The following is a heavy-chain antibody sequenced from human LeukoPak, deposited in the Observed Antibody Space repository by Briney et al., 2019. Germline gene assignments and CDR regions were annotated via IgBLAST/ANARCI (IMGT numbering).Heavy chain of an antibody. CDR3: AKNFWSDKYYYYYMDV. J-gene: IGHJ6*03. V-gene: IGHV3-23*01. Sequence: GGSLRLSCAASGFTFSSYAMSWVRQAPGKGLEWVSAITSGGSTFYADSAKGRFTISRDNSKNTLYLQMNSLRAEDTALYYCAKNFWSDKYYYYYMDVWGKGTTVTVSS. CDR1: GFTFSSYA. CDR2: ITSGGST. D-gene: IGHD3-3*01.